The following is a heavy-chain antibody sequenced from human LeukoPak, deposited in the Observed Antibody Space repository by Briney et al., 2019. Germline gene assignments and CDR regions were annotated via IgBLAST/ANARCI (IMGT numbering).Heavy chain of an antibody. Sequence: SETLSLTCTVSGGSISGFHLSWIRQPPGKGPEYIGDVFYSGGTNYNSSLKSRLTISVDTSRNQFSLKLTSVTAADTAVYYCARLYAGAYTRLDPWGQGTLVAVSS. D-gene: IGHD3-16*01. CDR2: VFYSGGT. V-gene: IGHV4-59*08. CDR1: GGSISGFH. J-gene: IGHJ5*02. CDR3: ARLYAGAYTRLDP.